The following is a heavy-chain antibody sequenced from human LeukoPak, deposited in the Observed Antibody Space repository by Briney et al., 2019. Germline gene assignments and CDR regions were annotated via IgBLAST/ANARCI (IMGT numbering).Heavy chain of an antibody. J-gene: IGHJ4*02. CDR2: IYHSGST. Sequence: SETLSLTCTVSGYSISSGYYWGWIRQPPGKGLEWIGSIYHSGSTYYNPSLKSRVTISVDTSKNQFSLKLSSVTAADTAVYYCARETADLGRSLDYWGQGTLVTVSS. D-gene: IGHD1-1*01. CDR1: GYSISSGYY. V-gene: IGHV4-38-2*02. CDR3: ARETADLGRSLDY.